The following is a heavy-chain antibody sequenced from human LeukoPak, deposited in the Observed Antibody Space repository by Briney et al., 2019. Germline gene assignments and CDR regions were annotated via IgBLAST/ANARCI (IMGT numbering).Heavy chain of an antibody. Sequence: SVKVSCKASGNSFSNYAFTWVRQAPGQGFEWMGEISPLLGTTKYAQNFQGRVTITADDSTSTTYMELSSLRSEDTAVYFCARNLEDTPVGYWGQGTQVTVSS. CDR3: ARNLEDTPVGY. J-gene: IGHJ4*02. CDR1: GNSFSNYA. V-gene: IGHV1-69*13. CDR2: ISPLLGTT. D-gene: IGHD1-26*01.